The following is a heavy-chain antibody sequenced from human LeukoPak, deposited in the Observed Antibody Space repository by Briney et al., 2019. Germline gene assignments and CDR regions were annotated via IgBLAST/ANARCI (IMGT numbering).Heavy chain of an antibody. Sequence: ASVKVPCKASGGTFSSYAISWVRQAPGQGLEWMGRIIPIFGTANYAQKFQGRVTITTDESTSTAYMELSSLRSEDTAVYYCARATMVRGVIVLSAFDIWGQGTMVTVSS. D-gene: IGHD3-10*01. CDR2: IIPIFGTA. J-gene: IGHJ3*02. CDR1: GGTFSSYA. V-gene: IGHV1-69*05. CDR3: ARATMVRGVIVLSAFDI.